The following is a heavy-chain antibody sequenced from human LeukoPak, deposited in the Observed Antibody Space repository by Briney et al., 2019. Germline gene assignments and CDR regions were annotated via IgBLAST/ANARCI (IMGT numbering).Heavy chain of an antibody. Sequence: PSETLSLTCTVSGGSISSYYWSWLRQPAGKGLEWIGRIYTSGSTNYNPSLKSRVTMSVDTSKNQFSLKLSSVTAADTAVYYCAADVAVAGQRGFDYWGQGTLVTVSS. D-gene: IGHD6-19*01. J-gene: IGHJ4*02. V-gene: IGHV4-4*07. CDR1: GGSISSYY. CDR2: IYTSGST. CDR3: AADVAVAGQRGFDY.